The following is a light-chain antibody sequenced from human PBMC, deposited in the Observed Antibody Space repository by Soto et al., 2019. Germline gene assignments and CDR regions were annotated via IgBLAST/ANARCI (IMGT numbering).Light chain of an antibody. CDR3: QQYGSSPLWT. J-gene: IGKJ1*01. V-gene: IGKV3-20*01. CDR1: QSVSSSY. CDR2: GAS. Sequence: EIVLTQSPGTLSLSSGERATLSCRASQSVSSSYLAWYQQKPGQAPRLLIYGASSRATGIPDRFSGSGSGTDSTLTISRLEPEDFAVYYCQQYGSSPLWTFGQGTKVDIK.